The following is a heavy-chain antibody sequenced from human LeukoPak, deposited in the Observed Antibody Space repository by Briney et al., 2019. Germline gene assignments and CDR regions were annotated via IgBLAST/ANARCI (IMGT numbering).Heavy chain of an antibody. D-gene: IGHD3-10*01. V-gene: IGHV3-11*04. CDR3: ARDGATYYYGSGSYSYMDV. CDR1: GFTFSDYY. Sequence: GGSLRLSCAASGFTFSDYYMSWFRQAPGKGLEWVSYISDSGSAISYADSVKGRFTISRDNAKNSLYLQMNSLRVEDTAVYYCARDGATYYYGSGSYSYMDVWGKGTTVTISS. CDR2: ISDSGSAI. J-gene: IGHJ6*03.